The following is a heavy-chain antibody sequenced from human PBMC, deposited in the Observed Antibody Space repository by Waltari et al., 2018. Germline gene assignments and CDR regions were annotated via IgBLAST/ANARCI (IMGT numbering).Heavy chain of an antibody. CDR2: IYTSGST. Sequence: QVQLQESGPGLVKPSETLSLTCTVSRGSISSYYWSWIRQPAGKGLEWIGRIYTSGSTNSTPSLKSRVTMSVDTSKNQFSLKLSSVTAADTAVYYCARDLGSGWYTSVGSYWYFDLWGRGTLVTVSS. J-gene: IGHJ2*01. D-gene: IGHD6-19*01. CDR1: RGSISSYY. V-gene: IGHV4-4*07. CDR3: ARDLGSGWYTSVGSYWYFDL.